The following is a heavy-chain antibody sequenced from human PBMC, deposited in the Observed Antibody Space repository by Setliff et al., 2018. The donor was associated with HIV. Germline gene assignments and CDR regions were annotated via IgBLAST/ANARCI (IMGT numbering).Heavy chain of an antibody. J-gene: IGHJ4*02. Sequence: PSETLSLTCTVSGVSISGYYWSWIRQPAGKGLEWIGHIHTTGSITYNPSLRSRVTISLDTSKNQVSLSLASVTAADTAVYYCARDGGGSGWSLGEFDFWGQGTLVTVSS. CDR3: ARDGGGSGWSLGEFDF. D-gene: IGHD6-19*01. V-gene: IGHV4-4*07. CDR2: IHTTGSI. CDR1: GVSISGYY.